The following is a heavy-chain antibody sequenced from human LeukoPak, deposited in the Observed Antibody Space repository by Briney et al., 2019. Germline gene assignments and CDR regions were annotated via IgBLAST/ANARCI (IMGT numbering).Heavy chain of an antibody. J-gene: IGHJ4*02. CDR2: IKQDGSQK. V-gene: IGHV3-7*01. Sequence: GGSLRLSCAASGFSFSRYWMSWVRQAPGKGLQWVAHIKQDGSQKYDVDSVKGRFTISRDNAKDSLYLQISSLRAEDTAMYYCARTSFYSFDYWGQGTLVTVSS. CDR1: GFSFSRYW. CDR3: ARTSFYSFDY. D-gene: IGHD2/OR15-2a*01.